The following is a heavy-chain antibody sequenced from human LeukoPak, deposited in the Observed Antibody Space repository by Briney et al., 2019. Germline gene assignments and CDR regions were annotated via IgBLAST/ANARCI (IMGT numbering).Heavy chain of an antibody. CDR2: IHDDGTVK. CDR3: ARGRGWVDH. D-gene: IGHD3-16*01. Sequence: GGSLRLSCAASGFSFTAYAMSWFRQAPGKGLEWVANIHDDGTVKNYLDSVKGRFSISRDDARNSVSLQLTRLRADDTALYYCARGRGWVDHWGQGTLVTVSS. J-gene: IGHJ4*02. V-gene: IGHV3-7*01. CDR1: GFSFTAYA.